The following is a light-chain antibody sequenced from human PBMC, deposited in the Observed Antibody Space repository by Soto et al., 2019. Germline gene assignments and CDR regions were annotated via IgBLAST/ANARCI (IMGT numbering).Light chain of an antibody. J-gene: IGLJ1*01. CDR2: EVS. CDR1: SSDVGGYNY. Sequence: QSALTQPASVSGSPGQSVTISCTGTSSDVGGYNYVSWYQQQSGKAPKLMIHEVSNRPSGVSNRFSGSKSGNTASLTIPGLQAEDEADYYCCSFASSSTYVFGTGTKVTVL. V-gene: IGLV2-14*01. CDR3: CSFASSSTYV.